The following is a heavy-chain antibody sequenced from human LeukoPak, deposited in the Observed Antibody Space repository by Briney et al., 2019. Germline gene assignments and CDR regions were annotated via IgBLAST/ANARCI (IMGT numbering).Heavy chain of an antibody. J-gene: IGHJ4*02. D-gene: IGHD6-19*01. CDR1: GFTFSSYY. CDR3: AKPTLGVAVADY. V-gene: IGHV3-74*03. Sequence: GGSLRLSCAASGFTFSSYYMFWVRQAPGKGLAWVSTIKGDETSTKYADSVKGRFTISRDNSKNTLYLQMNSLRAEDTAVYYCAKPTLGVAVADYWGQGTLVTVSS. CDR2: IKGDETST.